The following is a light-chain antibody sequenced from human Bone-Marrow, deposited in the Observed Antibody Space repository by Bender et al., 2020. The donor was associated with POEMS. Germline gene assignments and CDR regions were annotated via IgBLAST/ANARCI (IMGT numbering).Light chain of an antibody. CDR2: YVS. CDR3: SSYTRTSTLVV. V-gene: IGLV2-14*01. CDR1: SSDVGGYKY. Sequence: QSALTQPASVSGSPGQSITIPCTGTSSDVGGYKYVSWYQQHPDKAPKLMIYYVSNRPSGVSNRFSGSKSGNTASLTISGLQAEDEADYYCSSYTRTSTLVVFGGGTKLTVL. J-gene: IGLJ2*01.